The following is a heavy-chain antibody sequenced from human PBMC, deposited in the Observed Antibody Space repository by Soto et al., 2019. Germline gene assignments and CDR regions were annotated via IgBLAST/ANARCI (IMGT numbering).Heavy chain of an antibody. J-gene: IGHJ5*02. CDR2: IYYDGNS. V-gene: IGHV4-30-4*01. CDR1: GGSINSGDYY. D-gene: IGHD5-12*01. CDR3: ARDRRWLPRGPNNWLDL. Sequence: PXESLSLTCTVSGGSINSGDYYWTWVRQPPGKGLEWIGYIYYDGNSQHNPSLKSRVTMSIDTSKNRFSLNLSSVTAADTAVYYCARDRRWLPRGPNNWLDLWGQGTQVTVSS.